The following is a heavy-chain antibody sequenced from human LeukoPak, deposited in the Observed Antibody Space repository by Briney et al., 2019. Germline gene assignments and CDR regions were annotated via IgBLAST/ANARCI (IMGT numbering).Heavy chain of an antibody. Sequence: ASVKVSLKASRYTFTSYAMHWVRQAPGQRLEWMGWINAGNGNTKYSQKFQGRVTITRDTSASTAYMELSSLRSEDTAVYYCARVKVQDHGIYYYGMDVWGQGTTVTVSS. CDR1: RYTFTSYA. V-gene: IGHV1-3*01. J-gene: IGHJ6*02. CDR2: INAGNGNT. CDR3: ARVKVQDHGIYYYGMDV. D-gene: IGHD1-14*01.